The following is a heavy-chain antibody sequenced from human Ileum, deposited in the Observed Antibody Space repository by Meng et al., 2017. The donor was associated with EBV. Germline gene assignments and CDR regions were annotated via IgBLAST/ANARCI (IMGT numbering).Heavy chain of an antibody. V-gene: IGHV2-5*01. J-gene: IGHJ4*02. CDR1: GFSLSGSGVA. Sequence: QITLKESGPSLVKPTQTLTLTCPLSGFSLSGSGVAVGCIRQPPGKALEWLALIYGNDDKRYSPSLQSRLTITKDTSKNQVVLTMTNMDPVDTATYYCAHRRSSTFDSWGQGTLVTVSS. D-gene: IGHD2-2*01. CDR2: IYGNDDK. CDR3: AHRRSSTFDS.